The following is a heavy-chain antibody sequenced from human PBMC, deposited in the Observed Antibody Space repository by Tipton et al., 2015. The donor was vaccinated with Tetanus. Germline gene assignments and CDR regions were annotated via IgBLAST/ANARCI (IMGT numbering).Heavy chain of an antibody. Sequence: QLVQSGAEVKKPGASVKVSCKASGYTFTGYYMYWVRQAPGQGLEWMGWIDPNSGGTVYAQKFQGRVTMTRDPSISTAYMGLRSLRSDDTAVYYCARDRGDYIYYGMDVWGPGTTVTVS. CDR1: GYTFTGYY. D-gene: IGHD3-22*01. J-gene: IGHJ6*02. CDR2: IDPNSGGT. V-gene: IGHV1-2*02. CDR3: ARDRGDYIYYGMDV.